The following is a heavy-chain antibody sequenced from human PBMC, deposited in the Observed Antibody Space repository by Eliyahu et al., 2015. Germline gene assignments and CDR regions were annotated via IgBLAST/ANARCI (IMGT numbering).Heavy chain of an antibody. CDR3: VGPTGAIDY. J-gene: IGHJ4*02. CDR2: INPNXGGT. V-gene: IGHV1-2*02. D-gene: IGHD7-27*01. Sequence: QVQLVQSGAEVKKPGASVKVSCKASGYPFTGYYMHWVRQAPGQGLEWMGWINPNXGGTNYAQKFQGRVTMTRDTSISTAYMELSRLRSDDTAVYYCVGPTGAIDYWGQGTLVTVSS. CDR1: GYPFTGYY.